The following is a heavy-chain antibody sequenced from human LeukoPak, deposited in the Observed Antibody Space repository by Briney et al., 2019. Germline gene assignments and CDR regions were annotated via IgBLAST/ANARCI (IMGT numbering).Heavy chain of an antibody. Sequence: GGSLRLSCAASGFTFSSYDMHWVRQTTGKGLEWVSAIGTAGDTFYPGSVKGRFTISRENAKNSLYLQMNSLRAGDTAMYYYARDRGGWFDPWGQGTLVTVSS. CDR3: ARDRGGWFDP. D-gene: IGHD3-16*01. J-gene: IGHJ5*02. CDR2: IGTAGDT. CDR1: GFTFSSYD. V-gene: IGHV3-13*04.